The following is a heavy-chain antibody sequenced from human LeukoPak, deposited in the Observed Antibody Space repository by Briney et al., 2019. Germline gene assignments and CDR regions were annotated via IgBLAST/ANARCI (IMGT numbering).Heavy chain of an antibody. CDR3: ARDLGPYNFDY. CDR2: ISSSSSYI. CDR1: GFTFSSYS. J-gene: IGHJ4*02. V-gene: IGHV3-21*01. Sequence: PGGSLRLSCAASGFTFSSYSMNWVRQAPGKGLEWVSSISSSSSYIYYADSVKGPFTISRDNAKNSLYLQMNSLRAEDTAVYYCARDLGPYNFDYWGQGTLVTVSS. D-gene: IGHD2-2*02.